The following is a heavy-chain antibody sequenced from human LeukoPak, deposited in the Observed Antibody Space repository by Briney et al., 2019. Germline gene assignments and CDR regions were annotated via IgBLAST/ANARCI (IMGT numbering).Heavy chain of an antibody. D-gene: IGHD1-26*01. V-gene: IGHV4-39*01. J-gene: IGHJ4*02. CDR3: ARAYSGSYGTFDY. CDR2: IYYSGST. Sequence: SETLSLTCTVSGGSISSSSYYWGWIRQPPGKGLEWIGSIYYSGSTYYNPSLKSRVTIPVDTSKNQFSLKLSSVTAADTAVYYCARAYSGSYGTFDYWGQGTLVTVSS. CDR1: GGSISSSSYY.